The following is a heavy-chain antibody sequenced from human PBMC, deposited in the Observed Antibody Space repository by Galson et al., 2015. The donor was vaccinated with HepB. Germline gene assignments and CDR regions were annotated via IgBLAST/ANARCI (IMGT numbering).Heavy chain of an antibody. J-gene: IGHJ4*02. CDR3: ARLDSSGYYGQPYYFDY. V-gene: IGHV5-51*01. CDR2: IYPGDSDT. D-gene: IGHD3-22*01. CDR1: GYGFTSYW. Sequence: QSGAEVKEPGESLKISCKASGYGFTSYWISWVRQMPGKGLEWMGIIYPGDSDTRYSPSFQGQVTISADKSISTAYLQWSSLKASDTAMYYCARLDSSGYYGQPYYFDYWGQGTLVTVSS.